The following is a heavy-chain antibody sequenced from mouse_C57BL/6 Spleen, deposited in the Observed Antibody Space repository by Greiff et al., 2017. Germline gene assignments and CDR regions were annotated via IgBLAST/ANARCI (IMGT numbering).Heavy chain of an antibody. CDR2: SRNKANDYTT. CDR1: GFTFSDFY. Sequence: EVKLMESGGGLVQSGRSLRLSCATSGFTFSDFYMEWVRQAPGKGLEWTAASRNKANDYTTEYSASVKGRFIVSRDTSQSILYLQMNALRAEDTAIYYCARDAGDYDLGISAMDYWGQGTSVTVSS. D-gene: IGHD2-4*01. CDR3: ARDAGDYDLGISAMDY. J-gene: IGHJ4*01. V-gene: IGHV7-1*01.